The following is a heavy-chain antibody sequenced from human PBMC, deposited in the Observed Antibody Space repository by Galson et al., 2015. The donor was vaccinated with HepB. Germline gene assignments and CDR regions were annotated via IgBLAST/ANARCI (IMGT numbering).Heavy chain of an antibody. Sequence: SLRLSCAASGFTFSSYGMHWVRQAPGKGLEWVAFIRYDGSNKYYADSVKGRFTISRDNSKNTLYLQMNSLRAEDTAVYYCAKDYYDSSGMPPAFDIWGQGTMVTVSS. V-gene: IGHV3-30*02. J-gene: IGHJ3*02. CDR3: AKDYYDSSGMPPAFDI. CDR2: IRYDGSNK. CDR1: GFTFSSYG. D-gene: IGHD3-22*01.